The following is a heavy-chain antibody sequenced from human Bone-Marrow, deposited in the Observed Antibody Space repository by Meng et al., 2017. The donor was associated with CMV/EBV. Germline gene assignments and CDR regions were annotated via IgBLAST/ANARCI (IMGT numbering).Heavy chain of an antibody. CDR3: ARDRGSSTHYYAMDV. V-gene: IGHV3-33*01. CDR2: IWYDGSNK. D-gene: IGHD6-13*01. J-gene: IGHJ6*02. CDR1: GFTFSSHG. Sequence: SGFTFSSHGMHWVRQAPGKGLEWVAVIWYDGSNKYYADSVKGRFTISRDNSKNTLYLQMNSLRVDDTAVYYCARDRGSSTHYYAMDVWGQGTTVTVSS.